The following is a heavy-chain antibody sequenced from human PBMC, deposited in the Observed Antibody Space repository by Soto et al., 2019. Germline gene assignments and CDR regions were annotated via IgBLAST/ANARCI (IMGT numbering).Heavy chain of an antibody. CDR2: IKEDGSEK. CDR3: ARVPVKVAAGTAWLDP. V-gene: IGHV3-7*01. CDR1: GFTFSKYW. J-gene: IGHJ5*02. D-gene: IGHD6-13*01. Sequence: EVQVVEPGGGLVEPGGALRLSCAASGFTFSKYWMSWVRQAPGKGLERAANIKEDGSEKYYVDSVKGRFTISRDNAKNSLYLQMNSLRAEDTAVYYCARVPVKVAAGTAWLDPWGQGTLVTVSS.